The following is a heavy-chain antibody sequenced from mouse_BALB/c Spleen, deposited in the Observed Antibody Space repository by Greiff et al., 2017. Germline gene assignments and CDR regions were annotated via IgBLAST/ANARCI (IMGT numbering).Heavy chain of an antibody. Sequence: EVQLVESGGGLVQPGGSLKLSCAASGFTFSSYGMSWVRQTPDKRLELVATINSNGGSTYYPDSVKGRFTISRDNAKNTLYLQMSSLKSEDTAMYYCATARATVPFAYWGQGTLVTVSA. CDR3: ATARATVPFAY. CDR1: GFTFSSYG. V-gene: IGHV5-6-3*01. D-gene: IGHD3-1*01. J-gene: IGHJ3*01. CDR2: INSNGGST.